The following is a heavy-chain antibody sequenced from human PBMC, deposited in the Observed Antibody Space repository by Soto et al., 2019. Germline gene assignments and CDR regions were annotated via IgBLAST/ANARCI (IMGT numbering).Heavy chain of an antibody. D-gene: IGHD1-26*01. CDR1: GYTFTVYY. CDR2: INPKSGGT. Sequence: GASVKVSCKASGYTFTVYYMHWVRQAPGQGLECMGWINPKSGGTMYPQKFQGRVTMTWDTSISTAYMALTRLRSDDTAVYYCARDLAKGGGSAGFDYWGQGALVTVSS. J-gene: IGHJ4*02. V-gene: IGHV1-2*02. CDR3: ARDLAKGGGSAGFDY.